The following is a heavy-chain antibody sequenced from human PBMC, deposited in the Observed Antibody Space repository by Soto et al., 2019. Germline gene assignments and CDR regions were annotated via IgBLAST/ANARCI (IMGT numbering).Heavy chain of an antibody. Sequence: SETLSLTCTVSDGSISSYYWSWIRQPPGKGLECIGYISYSGSPNYNPSLKSRVAISVDRSKNQFSLKLTSVTAADTAVYYCARLGGFYQAFDSWGQGTLVTVSS. D-gene: IGHD3-22*01. J-gene: IGHJ4*02. CDR2: ISYSGSP. V-gene: IGHV4-59*08. CDR1: DGSISSYY. CDR3: ARLGGFYQAFDS.